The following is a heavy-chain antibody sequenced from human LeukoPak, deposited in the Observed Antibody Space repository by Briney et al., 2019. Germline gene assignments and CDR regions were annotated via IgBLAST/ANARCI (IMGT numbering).Heavy chain of an antibody. J-gene: IGHJ4*02. Sequence: SETLSLTCTVSGGSISSNNDYWGWIRQSPGKGLEWIGSIYYSGKTYYNPSLKSRVTISVDTSKNQFSLKLSSVTAADTAVYYCARRPAYYFDYWGQGTLVTVSS. V-gene: IGHV4-39*01. CDR3: ARRPAYYFDY. CDR1: GGSISSNNDY. CDR2: IYYSGKT.